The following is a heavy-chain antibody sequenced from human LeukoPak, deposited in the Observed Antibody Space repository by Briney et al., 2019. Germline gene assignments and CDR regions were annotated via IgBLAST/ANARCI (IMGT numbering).Heavy chain of an antibody. CDR2: IKQDGSAK. D-gene: IGHD6-6*01. V-gene: IGHV3-7*01. J-gene: IGHJ5*02. CDR3: AGYSRSSGWFDP. CDR1: GFTLSSYW. Sequence: GGSLRLSCAASGFTLSSYWMSWVRQAPGKGLEWVANIKQDGSAKDYVDSVKGRFTISRDNAKNSLYLQMNSLRAEDTAVYYCAGYSRSSGWFDPWGQGTLVTVSS.